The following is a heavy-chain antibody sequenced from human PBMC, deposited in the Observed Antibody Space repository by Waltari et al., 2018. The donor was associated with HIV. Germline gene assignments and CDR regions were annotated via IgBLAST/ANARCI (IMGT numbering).Heavy chain of an antibody. CDR2: IYTSGGT. V-gene: IGHV4-61*02. D-gene: IGHD6-13*01. J-gene: IGHJ2*01. CDR1: GGSLSSASYY. Sequence: QVQLQESGPGLVKPSQTLSLTCTVSGGSLSSASYYWSWIRQPAGKGLERIGGIYTSGGTNDNPSLKSRVTISIDTSKNQFSLILSSVTATDTAVYYCARMGLAAAGLGWYFDLWGRGTLVTVSS. CDR3: ARMGLAAAGLGWYFDL.